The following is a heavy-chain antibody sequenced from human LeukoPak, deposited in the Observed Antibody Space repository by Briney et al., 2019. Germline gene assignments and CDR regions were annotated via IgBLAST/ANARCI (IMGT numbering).Heavy chain of an antibody. CDR2: IYWDDDK. CDR3: AHRRGYQFDY. CDR1: GFSLSTTRVG. D-gene: IGHD2-2*01. Sequence: SGPTLVKPTQTLTLTCTFSGFSLSTTRVGVAWIRQPPGKALEWLALIYWDDDKRYSPSVKSRLTITKDTSKNQVVLTMSNMDPVDTATYFCAHRRGYQFDYWGQGTLVTVSS. J-gene: IGHJ4*02. V-gene: IGHV2-5*02.